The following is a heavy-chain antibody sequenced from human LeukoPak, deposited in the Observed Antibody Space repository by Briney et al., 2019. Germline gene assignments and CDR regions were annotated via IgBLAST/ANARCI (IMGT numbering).Heavy chain of an antibody. CDR1: GFTFSSYS. CDR3: ARALTPQLEVGAFDI. D-gene: IGHD2-2*01. J-gene: IGHJ3*02. V-gene: IGHV3-21*01. CDR2: ISSSSSYI. Sequence: GGSLRLSCAASGFTFSSYSMNWVRQAPGKGLEWVSSISSSSSYIYYADSVKGRFTISRDNSKNTLYLQMNSLRAEDTAVYYCARALTPQLEVGAFDIWGQGTMVTVSS.